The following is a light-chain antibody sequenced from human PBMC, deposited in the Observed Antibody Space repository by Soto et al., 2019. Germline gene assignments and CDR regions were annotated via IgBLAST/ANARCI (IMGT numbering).Light chain of an antibody. CDR3: QQYNNWPPSYT. Sequence: EIVMTQSPATLSVSRGERATLSCRASQSVSSNLAWYQQKPGQAPRLLIYGASTRATGIPARFSGSGSGTEFTLTISSLQSEDFAVYYCQQYNNWPPSYTFGQGTKLEIK. CDR2: GAS. CDR1: QSVSSN. J-gene: IGKJ2*01. V-gene: IGKV3-15*01.